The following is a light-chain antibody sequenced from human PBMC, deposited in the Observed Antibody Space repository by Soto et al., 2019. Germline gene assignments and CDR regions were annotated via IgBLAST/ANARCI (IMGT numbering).Light chain of an antibody. CDR2: GAS. J-gene: IGKJ2*01. V-gene: IGKV3-20*01. CDR1: QSVSSSY. Sequence: EIVLTQSPGTLSLSPGERATLSCRASQSVSSSYLAWYQQKPGQAPRLLISGASSRATGIPDRCSGSGSGTDFTLTLSRLEPEDFAVYYCQQYGSSPYTLGQGTKLEIK. CDR3: QQYGSSPYT.